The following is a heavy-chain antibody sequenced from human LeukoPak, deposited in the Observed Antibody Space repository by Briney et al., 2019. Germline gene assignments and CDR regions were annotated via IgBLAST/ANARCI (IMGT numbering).Heavy chain of an antibody. Sequence: SETLSLTCAVYGGSFSGYYWSWIRQPPGKGLERIGEINHSGSTNYNPSLKSRVTISLDTSKNQFSLKLSSVTAADTAVYYCARGLVGATKLNFDYWGQGTLVTVSS. D-gene: IGHD1-26*01. CDR2: INHSGST. CDR3: ARGLVGATKLNFDY. CDR1: GGSFSGYY. V-gene: IGHV4-34*01. J-gene: IGHJ4*02.